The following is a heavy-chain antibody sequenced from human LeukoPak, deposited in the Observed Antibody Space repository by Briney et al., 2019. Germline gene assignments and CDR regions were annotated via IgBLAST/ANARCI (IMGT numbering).Heavy chain of an antibody. J-gene: IGHJ4*02. Sequence: GGSLRLSCVASGFTFADYAIHWVRQVPGKGLEWVSGISWNSGSIGYADSVKGRFTISRDNAKNSLYLQMNSLRAEDTAVYYCARDYSGSSLDYWGQGTLVTVSS. D-gene: IGHD1-26*01. V-gene: IGHV3-9*01. CDR2: ISWNSGSI. CDR1: GFTFADYA. CDR3: ARDYSGSSLDY.